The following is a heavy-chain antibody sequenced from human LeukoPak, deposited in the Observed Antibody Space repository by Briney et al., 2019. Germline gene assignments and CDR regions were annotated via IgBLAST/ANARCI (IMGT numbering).Heavy chain of an antibody. V-gene: IGHV3-33*01. D-gene: IGHD6-13*01. Sequence: PGRSLRLSCAASGFIFSSYGMHWVRQAPGKGLEWVAVIWYDGSNKYYADSVKGRFTISRDNSKNTLYLQMNSLRGEDTAVYYCARGSYTSSWYGVIEYWGQGTLVTVSS. J-gene: IGHJ4*02. CDR2: IWYDGSNK. CDR3: ARGSYTSSWYGVIEY. CDR1: GFIFSSYG.